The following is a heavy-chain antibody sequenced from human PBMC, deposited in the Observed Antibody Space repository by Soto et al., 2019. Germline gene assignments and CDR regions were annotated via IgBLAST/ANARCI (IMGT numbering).Heavy chain of an antibody. D-gene: IGHD1-26*01. Sequence: EVQLVQSGAEVKKPGESLKISCQFSGNDFGMYWIAWVRQTPGRGLEWVGFIYPGDSETRYSPSFEGHVTISADRSSKTAYLQWSGLKASDTATYYCARHRRAIVATTDPLDIWGQGTKVTVSA. CDR2: IYPGDSET. J-gene: IGHJ3*02. CDR1: GNDFGMYW. V-gene: IGHV5-51*01. CDR3: ARHRRAIVATTDPLDI.